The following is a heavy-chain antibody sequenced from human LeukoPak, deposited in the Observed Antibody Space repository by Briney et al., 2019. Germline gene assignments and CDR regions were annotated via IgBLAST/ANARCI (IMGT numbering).Heavy chain of an antibody. CDR1: GGSISSFY. CDR3: AATIKRDYGDTNLDY. Sequence: PSETLSLTCTVSGGSISSFYWSWIRQPPGKGLEWIEYMYNRGNTNYNPSLKSRVTISEDTSQNQLSLQLRSVTAADTAVYYCAATIKRDYGDTNLDYWGQGTLVTVSS. D-gene: IGHD4-17*01. J-gene: IGHJ4*02. V-gene: IGHV4-59*01. CDR2: MYNRGNT.